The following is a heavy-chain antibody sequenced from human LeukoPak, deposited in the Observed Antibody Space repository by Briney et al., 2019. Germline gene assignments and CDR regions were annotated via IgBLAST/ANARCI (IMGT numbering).Heavy chain of an antibody. Sequence: GGSLRLSCVASGFTFSTYDMSWVRQAPGKGLEWVSSIRDRGSSTYYADSVKGRFTISRDNSKNTLYLQMNSLRAEDTAVYYCANGFYFDYWGQGTLVTVSS. V-gene: IGHV3-23*01. CDR2: IRDRGSST. CDR3: ANGFYFDY. J-gene: IGHJ4*02. CDR1: GFTFSTYD.